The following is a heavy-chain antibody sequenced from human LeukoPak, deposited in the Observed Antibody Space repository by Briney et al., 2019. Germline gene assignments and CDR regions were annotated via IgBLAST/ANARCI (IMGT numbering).Heavy chain of an antibody. D-gene: IGHD3-9*01. CDR2: IYYSGST. V-gene: IGHV4-39*01. Sequence: SETLSLTCTVSGGSISSSRYYWGWIRQPPGKGLEWIGSIYYSGSTYYNPSLKSRVTISVDTSKNQLSLKLSSVTAADTAVYYCARQNYDILTGYLRYYGMDVWGQGTTVTVSS. CDR1: GGSISSSRYY. J-gene: IGHJ6*02. CDR3: ARQNYDILTGYLRYYGMDV.